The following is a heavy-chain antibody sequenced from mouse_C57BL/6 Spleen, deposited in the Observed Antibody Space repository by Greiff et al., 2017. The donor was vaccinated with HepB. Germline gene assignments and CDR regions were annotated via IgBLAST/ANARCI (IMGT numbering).Heavy chain of an antibody. CDR2: ISYDGSN. CDR1: GYSITSGYY. Sequence: EVQLKESGPGLVKPSQSLSLTCSVTGYSITSGYYWNWIRQFPGNKLEWMGYISYDGSNNYNPSLKNRISITRDTSKNQFFLKLNSVTTEDTATYYCAREGPYSNWGYWGQGTSVTVSS. V-gene: IGHV3-6*01. D-gene: IGHD2-5*01. J-gene: IGHJ4*01. CDR3: AREGPYSNWGY.